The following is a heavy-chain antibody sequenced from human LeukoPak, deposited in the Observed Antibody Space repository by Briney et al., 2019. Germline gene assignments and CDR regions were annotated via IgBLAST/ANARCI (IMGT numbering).Heavy chain of an antibody. D-gene: IGHD1-1*01. CDR3: ARGFWNGGLED. CDR1: GGSISNSY. J-gene: IGHJ4*02. V-gene: IGHV4-4*07. Sequence: SETLSLTCTVSGGSISNSYWTWIRQPAAKGLEWVGRIYPSGSTHYNPSLKSRVTMSTDTSKNQISLKLTSVTAADTAVYYCARGFWNGGLEDWGQGTLVTVSS. CDR2: IYPSGST.